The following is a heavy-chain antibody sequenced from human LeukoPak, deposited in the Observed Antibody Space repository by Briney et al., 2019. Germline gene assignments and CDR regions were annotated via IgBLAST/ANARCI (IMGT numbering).Heavy chain of an antibody. Sequence: GASETVSLNCSGYTYTINTRHWVRQAPGPRLEWMGWINAGNGNTKYSQEFQGRVTITRDTSASTAYMELSSLRSEDMAVYYCARDLDYWGQGTLVTVSS. V-gene: IGHV1-3*03. J-gene: IGHJ4*02. CDR2: INAGNGNT. CDR1: GYTYTINT. CDR3: ARDLDY.